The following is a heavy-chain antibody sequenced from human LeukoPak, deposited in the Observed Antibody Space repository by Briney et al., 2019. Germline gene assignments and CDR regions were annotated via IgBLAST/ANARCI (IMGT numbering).Heavy chain of an antibody. D-gene: IGHD7-27*01. J-gene: IGHJ4*02. V-gene: IGHV3-21*01. CDR2: ISTSSNYI. CDR1: GFTFNSYG. CDR3: ARDEAVGKANDY. Sequence: GGSLRLSCAASGFTFNSYGMNWVRQAPGKGLEWVSSISTSSNYIYYADSVKGRFTISRDNAKNSLYLQMNNLRAEDTAVYYCARDEAVGKANDYWGRGTLVTVSS.